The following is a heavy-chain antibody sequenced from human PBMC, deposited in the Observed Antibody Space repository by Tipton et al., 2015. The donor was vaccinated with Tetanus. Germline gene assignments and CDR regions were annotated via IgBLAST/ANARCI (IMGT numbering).Heavy chain of an antibody. CDR1: GGSFTDFY. V-gene: IGHV4-34*01. CDR2: INHSGTA. D-gene: IGHD2-2*01. J-gene: IGHJ4*02. Sequence: TLSLTCAVSGGSFTDFYWSWIRQVPGQGLVWIGEINHSGTANKNPSLKSRVTMSLDTSKQQFSLSLTSATAADTAVYYCVRGWSECSSWSCSPFDSWGQGTLVTVSS. CDR3: VRGWSECSSWSCSPFDS.